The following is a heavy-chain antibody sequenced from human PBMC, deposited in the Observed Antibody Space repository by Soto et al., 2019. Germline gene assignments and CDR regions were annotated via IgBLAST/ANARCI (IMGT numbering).Heavy chain of an antibody. V-gene: IGHV3-23*01. J-gene: IGHJ4*02. CDR3: AKDPCSSWYCKYFEY. Sequence: EVQLLESGGGLVQPGESLRLSCAGSGFSFSTYAMNWVRQSPGKGLEWVSGISAHDGGTYYAASVGGRFTISRDNSNNTVYLQMNSLRAEDTAVYYCAKDPCSSWYCKYFEYWCQGTLVTVSS. D-gene: IGHD6-13*01. CDR1: GFSFSTYA. CDR2: ISAHDGGT.